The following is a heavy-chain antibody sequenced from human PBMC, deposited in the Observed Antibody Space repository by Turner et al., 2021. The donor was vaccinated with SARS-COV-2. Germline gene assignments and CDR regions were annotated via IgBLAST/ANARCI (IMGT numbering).Heavy chain of an antibody. V-gene: IGHV3-30*18. D-gene: IGHD3-10*01. CDR1: GLYFSAYG. J-gene: IGHJ6*02. Sequence: VQLVESGGGVVQPGRSLRLSCAASGLYFSAYGMHWVRQATGKGLEWVAFISNDGRNTDDADSVKGRFTVARDNSEKTLFLQMNSLRGEDTAVYFCAKDGGANYYASGTYLPKFYYYGLDAWGQGTTVTVSS. CDR3: AKDGGANYYASGTYLPKFYYYGLDA. CDR2: ISNDGRNT.